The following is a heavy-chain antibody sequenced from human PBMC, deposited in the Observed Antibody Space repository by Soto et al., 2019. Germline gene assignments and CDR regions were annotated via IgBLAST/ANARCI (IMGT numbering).Heavy chain of an antibody. D-gene: IGHD1-20*01. CDR1: GGSISSSNW. J-gene: IGHJ5*02. Sequence: QVQLQESGPGLVKPSGTLSLTCAVSGGSISSSNWWSWVRQPPGKGLEWIGEIYHSGSTNYNPSLKSRVTISVDKSKNQFSLKLSSVTAADTAVYYCARDTGPYNWNDDSNWFDPWGQGTLVTVSS. V-gene: IGHV4-4*02. CDR2: IYHSGST. CDR3: ARDTGPYNWNDDSNWFDP.